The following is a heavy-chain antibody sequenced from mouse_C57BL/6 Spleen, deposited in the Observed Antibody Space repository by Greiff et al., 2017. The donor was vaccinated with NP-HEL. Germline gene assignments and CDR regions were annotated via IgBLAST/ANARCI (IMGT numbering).Heavy chain of an antibody. J-gene: IGHJ2*01. CDR1: GFNIKDDY. D-gene: IGHD1-1*01. Sequence: EVQLQQSGAELVRPGASVKLSCTASGFNIKDDYMHWVKQRPEQGLEWIGWIDPENGDTEYASKFQGKATITADTSSNTAYLQLSSLTSEDTAVYYCNYGSSYQYYFDYWGQGTTLTVSS. V-gene: IGHV14-4*01. CDR2: IDPENGDT. CDR3: NYGSSYQYYFDY.